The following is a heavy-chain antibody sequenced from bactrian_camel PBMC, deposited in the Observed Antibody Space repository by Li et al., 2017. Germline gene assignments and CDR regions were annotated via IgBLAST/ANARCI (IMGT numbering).Heavy chain of an antibody. V-gene: IGHV3S1*01. Sequence: VQLVESGGGSVQAGGSLRLSCKGRDGYYIKTYCVAWFRQAPGKEREGVAAAYQGGSRTYYVDSVKGRFTISRDTGKNAVYLQMNRLNPEDTAMYYCAAILNGGSWRTSDDVAYWGQGTQVTVS. J-gene: IGHJ6*01. D-gene: IGHD6*01. CDR2: AYQGGSRT. CDR1: GYYIKTYC. CDR3: AAILNGGSWRTSDDVAY.